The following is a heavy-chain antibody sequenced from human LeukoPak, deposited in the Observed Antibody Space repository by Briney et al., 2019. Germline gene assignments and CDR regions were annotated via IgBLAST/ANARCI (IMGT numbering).Heavy chain of an antibody. CDR3: ARDSSTYAGPPDY. J-gene: IGHJ4*02. V-gene: IGHV3-48*01. Sequence: GLEWVSYIGAAGSTIYYADSVKGRFTISRDNAKNSLFLQMNSLRAEDTAVYYCARDSSTYAGPPDYWGQGTLVTVSS. CDR2: IGAAGSTI. D-gene: IGHD2-2*01.